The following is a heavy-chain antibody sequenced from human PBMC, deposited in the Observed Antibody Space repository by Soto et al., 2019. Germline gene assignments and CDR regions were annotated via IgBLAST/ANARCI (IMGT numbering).Heavy chain of an antibody. J-gene: IGHJ3*02. CDR1: GFTFSDYY. CDR3: ARDPLSRSGYYPGDAFDI. V-gene: IGHV3-11*01. CDR2: ISSSSSTI. Sequence: QVQLVESGGGLVKPGGSLRLSCAASGFTFSDYYMSWIRQAPGKGLEWVSYISSSSSTIYYADSVKGRFTLSRDNAKNSLYLQMNSLRAEDTAVYYCARDPLSRSGYYPGDAFDIWGQGTMVTVSS. D-gene: IGHD3-3*01.